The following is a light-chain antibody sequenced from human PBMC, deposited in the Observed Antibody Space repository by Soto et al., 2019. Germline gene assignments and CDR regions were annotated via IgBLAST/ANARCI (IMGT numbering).Light chain of an antibody. J-gene: IGKJ4*01. Sequence: DLQTTQSPSSLSASVGDRVTITCRASQSISSYLNWYQQKPGKAPKLLIYAASSLQSGVPSRFSGSGSGTEFTLTISSLQPEDFATYYCQQSYSTPLTFGGGTKVEIK. CDR1: QSISSY. V-gene: IGKV1-39*01. CDR3: QQSYSTPLT. CDR2: AAS.